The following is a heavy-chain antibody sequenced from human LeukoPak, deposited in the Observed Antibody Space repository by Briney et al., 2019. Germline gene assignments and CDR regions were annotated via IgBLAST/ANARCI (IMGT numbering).Heavy chain of an antibody. J-gene: IGHJ6*03. D-gene: IGHD3-3*01. CDR2: IYTSGST. Sequence: SETLSLTCTVSGGSISSYYWSWIRQPAGKGLEWIGRIYTSGSTNYNPSLKSRVTMSVDTCKNQFSLKLSYVTAPDTDVYYCAREWEGNDFWSGYTYYYMDVWGKGTTVTVSS. CDR3: AREWEGNDFWSGYTYYYMDV. CDR1: GGSISSYY. V-gene: IGHV4-4*07.